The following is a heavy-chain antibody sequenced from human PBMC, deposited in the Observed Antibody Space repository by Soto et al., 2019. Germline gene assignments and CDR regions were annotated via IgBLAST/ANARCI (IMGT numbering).Heavy chain of an antibody. V-gene: IGHV3-30-3*01. J-gene: IGHJ4*02. Sequence: QVQLVESGGGVVQPGRSLRLSCAASGFTFSSYAMHWVRQAPGKGLEWVAVISYDGSNKYYADSVKGRFTISRDNSKNTLYLQMNSLRAEDTAVYYCARDPDYDFWGHFDYWGQGTLFTVSS. CDR2: ISYDGSNK. D-gene: IGHD3-3*01. CDR3: ARDPDYDFWGHFDY. CDR1: GFTFSSYA.